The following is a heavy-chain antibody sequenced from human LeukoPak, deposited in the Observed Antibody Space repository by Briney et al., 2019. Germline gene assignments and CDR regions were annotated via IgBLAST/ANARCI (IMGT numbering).Heavy chain of an antibody. CDR1: GYIFTSYA. Sequence: ASVKVSCKASGYIFTSYAMHWVRQAPGQRLEWMGWINAGNGNTKYSQKFQGRVTITRDTSASTAYMELSSLRSEDTAVYYCARDREVWGSYRYYYYYYGMDVWGQGTTVTVSS. CDR3: ARDREVWGSYRYYYYYYGMDV. D-gene: IGHD3-16*02. CDR2: INAGNGNT. J-gene: IGHJ6*02. V-gene: IGHV1-3*01.